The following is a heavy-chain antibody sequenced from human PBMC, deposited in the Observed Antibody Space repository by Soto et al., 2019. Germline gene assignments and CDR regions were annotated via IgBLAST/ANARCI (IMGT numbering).Heavy chain of an antibody. CDR3: AREDCISGSCYFSDY. CDR1: GYTFTCYA. Sequence: ASVKVSCKASGYTFTCYAMSGVRQAPGQGLEWMGWISPYNGNTDYAQKFQGRVTMTTDTSTTTAYLELRSLRSDDTAIYYCAREDCISGSCYFSDYWGPATLVTVSS. J-gene: IGHJ4*02. CDR2: ISPYNGNT. V-gene: IGHV1-18*01. D-gene: IGHD2-15*01.